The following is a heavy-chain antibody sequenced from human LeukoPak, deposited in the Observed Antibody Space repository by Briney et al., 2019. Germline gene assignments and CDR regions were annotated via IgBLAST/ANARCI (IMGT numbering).Heavy chain of an antibody. CDR3: VRVDDHGSRNDGNWLDP. Sequence: GASVKVSCKASGYTFTSYTIDWVRQAPGQGLEWIGCINPNNGDSGSTQKFQGRVTMTRDTSISTAYMELSSLTSEDAAVYYCVRVDDHGSRNDGNWLDPWGQGTLVTVSS. J-gene: IGHJ5*02. V-gene: IGHV1-8*01. D-gene: IGHD3-10*01. CDR1: GYTFTSYT. CDR2: INPNNGDS.